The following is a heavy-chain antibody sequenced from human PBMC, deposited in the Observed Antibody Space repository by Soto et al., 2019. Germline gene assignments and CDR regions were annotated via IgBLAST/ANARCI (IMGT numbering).Heavy chain of an antibody. D-gene: IGHD6-19*01. V-gene: IGHV4-59*01. CDR3: ASQGIAVASTCPGVFDY. CDR1: GGSISSYY. CDR2: IYYSGST. J-gene: IGHJ4*02. Sequence: SETLSLTCTVSGGSISSYYWSWIRQPPGKGLEWIGYIYYSGSTNYNPSLKSRVTISVDTSKNQFSLKLSVVTAEDTVVYYCASQGIAVASTCPGVFDYWGQGTLVTVSS.